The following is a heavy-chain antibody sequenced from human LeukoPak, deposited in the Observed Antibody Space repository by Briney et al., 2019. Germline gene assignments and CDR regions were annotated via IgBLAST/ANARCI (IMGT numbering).Heavy chain of an antibody. J-gene: IGHJ4*02. CDR2: INANHGGT. V-gene: IGHV1-2*02. CDR1: GYTFTGYY. CDR3: ARHRDFDSTGYYYPLFDY. D-gene: IGHD3-22*01. Sequence: ASVKVSCKASGYTFTGYYLHWVRQVPGQGLEWMGWINANHGGTNYAQQFQGRVTMTRDTSISTAYMELSRLRSDDAAVYYCARHRDFDSTGYYYPLFDYWGQGTLVTVSS.